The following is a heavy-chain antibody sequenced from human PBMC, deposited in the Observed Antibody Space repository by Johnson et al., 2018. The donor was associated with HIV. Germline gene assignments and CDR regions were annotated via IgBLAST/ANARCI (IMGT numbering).Heavy chain of an antibody. CDR3: ARDRGGPERNYDFWSGYYGGDAFDI. J-gene: IGHJ3*02. Sequence: VQLVESGGGVVRPGGSLRLSCAASGFTFDDYGMSWVRQTPGKGLEWVSGINWNGGSTGSADSVKGRFPISRDNAKNSLYLQMNSLRAEDTALYYCARDRGGPERNYDFWSGYYGGDAFDIWGQGTMVTVSS. CDR1: GFTFDDYG. CDR2: INWNGGST. V-gene: IGHV3-20*04. D-gene: IGHD3-3*01.